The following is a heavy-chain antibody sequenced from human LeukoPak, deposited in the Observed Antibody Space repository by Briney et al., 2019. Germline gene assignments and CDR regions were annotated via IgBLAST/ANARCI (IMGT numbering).Heavy chain of an antibody. J-gene: IGHJ4*02. CDR3: ARDYRPYCGGDCYPDY. Sequence: GGSLRLSCAASGFTFSSYDMHWVRQATGKGLEWVSAIGTAGDTYYPGSVKGRFTISRENAKNSLYLQMNSLRAEDTAAYYCARDYRPYCGGDCYPDYWGQGTLVTVSS. V-gene: IGHV3-13*01. CDR1: GFTFSSYD. CDR2: IGTAGDT. D-gene: IGHD2-21*02.